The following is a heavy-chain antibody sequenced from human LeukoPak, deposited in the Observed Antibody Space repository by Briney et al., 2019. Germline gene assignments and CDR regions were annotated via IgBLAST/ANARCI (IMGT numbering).Heavy chain of an antibody. D-gene: IGHD1-26*01. J-gene: IGHJ3*02. Sequence: GGSLRLSCAASGFTFSSYGMHWVRQAPGKGLEWVAFIRYDGSIKYYADSVKGRFAISRDNSKNTLFLQMNSLGAEDTAAYYCAKVELTSSYYTGGAFDIWGPGTTVTVSS. CDR2: IRYDGSIK. CDR3: AKVELTSSYYTGGAFDI. CDR1: GFTFSSYG. V-gene: IGHV3-30*02.